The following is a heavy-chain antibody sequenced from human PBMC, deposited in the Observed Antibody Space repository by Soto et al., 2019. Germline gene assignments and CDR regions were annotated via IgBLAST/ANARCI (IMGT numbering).Heavy chain of an antibody. CDR3: AREGSSSSYLWYFDY. CDR2: ISSSGSTI. V-gene: IGHV3-48*03. Sequence: PGGSLRFSCAASGFTFSSYEMNWVRQAPGKGLEWVSYISSSGSTIYYADSVKGRFTISRDNAKNSLYLQMNSLRAEDTAVYYCAREGSSSSYLWYFDYWGQGTLVTVSS. CDR1: GFTFSSYE. J-gene: IGHJ4*02. D-gene: IGHD6-6*01.